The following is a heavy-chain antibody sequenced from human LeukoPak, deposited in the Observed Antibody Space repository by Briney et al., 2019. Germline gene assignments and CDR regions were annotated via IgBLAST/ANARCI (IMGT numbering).Heavy chain of an antibody. D-gene: IGHD6-13*01. V-gene: IGHV1-69*13. CDR3: ASTLAAAGPYYYYYYMDV. CDR1: VGTFSSYA. J-gene: IGHJ6*03. CDR2: IIPIFGTA. Sequence: SVKVSCKASVGTFSSYAISWVRQAPGQGLEWMGGIIPIFGTANYAQKFQGRVTITADESTSTAYMELSSLRSEDTAVYYCASTLAAAGPYYYYYYMDVWGKGTTVTVAS.